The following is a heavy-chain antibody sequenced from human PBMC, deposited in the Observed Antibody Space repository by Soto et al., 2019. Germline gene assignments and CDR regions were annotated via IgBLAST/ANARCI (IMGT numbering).Heavy chain of an antibody. Sequence: ASVKVSCKASGYTFTSYGISWVRQAPGQGLEWMGWISAYNGNTNYAQKLQGRVTMTTDTSTSTAYMERRSLRSDDTAVYYCATEPIYDFWSGYSGIYYYYYGMDVWGQGTTVTVSS. CDR1: GYTFTSYG. V-gene: IGHV1-18*01. J-gene: IGHJ6*02. CDR2: ISAYNGNT. D-gene: IGHD3-3*01. CDR3: ATEPIYDFWSGYSGIYYYYYGMDV.